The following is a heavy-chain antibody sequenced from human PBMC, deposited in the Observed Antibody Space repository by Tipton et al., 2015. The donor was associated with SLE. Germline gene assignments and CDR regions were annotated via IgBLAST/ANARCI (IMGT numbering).Heavy chain of an antibody. CDR1: GFTFSSYG. J-gene: IGHJ1*01. D-gene: IGHD1-1*01. CDR2: ISYDGSNK. Sequence: SLRLSCAASGFTFSSYGMHWVRQAPGKGLEWVAVISYDGSNKYYADSVKGRFTISRDNSKNTLYLQMNSLRAEDTAVYYCARVGEGYELQHWGQGTLVTVS. V-gene: IGHV3-30*03. CDR3: ARVGEGYELQH.